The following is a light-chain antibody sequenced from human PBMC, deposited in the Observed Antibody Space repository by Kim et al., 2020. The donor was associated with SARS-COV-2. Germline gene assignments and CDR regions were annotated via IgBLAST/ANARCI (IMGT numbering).Light chain of an antibody. J-gene: IGKJ2*03. V-gene: IGKV3-15*01. CDR2: GAS. CDR1: QSVDSH. CDR3: QQYHNVPPYS. Sequence: ETLMTQSPDTLSVSPGERATLSCRASQSVDSHLAWYQKRPGQAHILLIYGASTRATDIPARFSSSGSGTEFTLTKSNLQSEDIAVYYCQQYHNVPPYSFGQGTKLEI.